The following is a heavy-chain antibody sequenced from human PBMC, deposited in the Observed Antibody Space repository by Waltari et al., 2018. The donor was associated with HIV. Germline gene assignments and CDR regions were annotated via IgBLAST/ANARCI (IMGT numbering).Heavy chain of an antibody. J-gene: IGHJ2*01. CDR2: IYHSGST. D-gene: IGHD5-12*01. V-gene: IGHV4-59*01. CDR3: ARSPRGYSGFDSWYFDI. CDR1: GGSTNFYY. Sequence: QVQLQESGPGLVKPSETLSLTCRVSGGSTNFYYWSWIRQPPGKGLEFIGYIYHSGSTNYNPSLESRVTILLDSPKNQVSLKLTSMTAADTALYYCARSPRGYSGFDSWYFDIWGRGTLVTVSP.